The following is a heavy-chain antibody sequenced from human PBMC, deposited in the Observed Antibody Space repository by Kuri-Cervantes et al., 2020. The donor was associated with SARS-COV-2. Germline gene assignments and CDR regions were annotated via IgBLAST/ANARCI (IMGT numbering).Heavy chain of an antibody. J-gene: IGHJ3*02. CDR1: GYSISSGYY. Sequence: SQTLSLTCAVSGYSISSGYYWGWIRQPPGKGLEWIGSIYHSGSTYYNPSLKSRVIISADTTKNQLSLKLSSVTAADTAVYYCARDSGRYAFDIWGQGTTVTVSS. V-gene: IGHV4-38-2*02. D-gene: IGHD3-10*01. CDR2: IYHSGST. CDR3: ARDSGRYAFDI.